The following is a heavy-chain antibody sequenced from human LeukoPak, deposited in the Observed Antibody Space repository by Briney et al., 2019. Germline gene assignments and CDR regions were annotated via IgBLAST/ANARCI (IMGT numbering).Heavy chain of an antibody. CDR3: VRGGTGSSVFGY. J-gene: IGHJ4*02. D-gene: IGHD6-6*01. V-gene: IGHV3-74*01. CDR2: IRGDGTVT. Sequence: GGSLRLSRAASGYTFSDYWMHWGRQAPGKGLVWVSRIRGDGTVTNYADSVKGRFTISRDNAKNTLFLQVDSLRGDDTAVYYCVRGGTGSSVFGYWGQGTLVTVSS. CDR1: GYTFSDYW.